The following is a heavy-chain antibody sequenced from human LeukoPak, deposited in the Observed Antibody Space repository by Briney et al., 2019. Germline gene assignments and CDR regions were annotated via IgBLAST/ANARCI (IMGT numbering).Heavy chain of an antibody. CDR3: AKDTSSGYHWGADAFDI. CDR2: ISYDGSNK. J-gene: IGHJ3*02. V-gene: IGHV3-30-3*01. Sequence: GRSLRLSCAASGFTFSSYAMHWVRQAPGKGLEWVAVISYDGSNKYYADSVKGRFTISRDNSKNSLYLQMNSLRAEDTALYYCAKDTSSGYHWGADAFDIWGQGTMVTVSS. D-gene: IGHD3-22*01. CDR1: GFTFSSYA.